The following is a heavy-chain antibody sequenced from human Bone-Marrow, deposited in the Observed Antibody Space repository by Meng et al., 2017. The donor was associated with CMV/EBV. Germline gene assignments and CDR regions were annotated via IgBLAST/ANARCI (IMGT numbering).Heavy chain of an antibody. CDR3: AQRYVAAAGEHDY. D-gene: IGHD6-13*01. Sequence: GESLKISCAASEFTFSKYGLHWVRRAPGKGLEWVAVISYDGGNGTNKYYADSVKGRFTISRDNSKNTLYLQMNSLRAEDTAVYYCAQRYVAAAGEHDYWGQGTLVTVSS. CDR2: ISYDGGNGTNK. V-gene: IGHV3-30*04. J-gene: IGHJ4*02. CDR1: EFTFSKYG.